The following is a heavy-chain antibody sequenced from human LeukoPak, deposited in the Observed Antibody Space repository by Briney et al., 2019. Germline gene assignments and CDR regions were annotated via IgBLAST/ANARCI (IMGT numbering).Heavy chain of an antibody. CDR3: ARDHNWGPDY. Sequence: ASVTVSCKACGYSFIHHYLDWLRQARGRVLEWMEWMHPKSGVSNYAGGFQGRLSLTRDTSISTLYIELNTLTSDDTAVYYCARDHNWGPDYWGQGTLVSVSS. CDR1: GYSFIHHY. J-gene: IGHJ4*02. V-gene: IGHV1-2*02. D-gene: IGHD7-27*01. CDR2: MHPKSGVS.